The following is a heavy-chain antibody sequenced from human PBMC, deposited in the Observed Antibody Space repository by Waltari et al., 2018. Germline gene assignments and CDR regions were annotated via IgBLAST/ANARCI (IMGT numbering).Heavy chain of an antibody. J-gene: IGHJ2*01. CDR1: GGTFGSYA. CDR2: IKPVLGTT. V-gene: IGHV1-69*13. CDR3: ARDRHFSDGGAYYESGL. Sequence: QVQLVQSGSEVKKPGSSVKLSCKASGGTFGSYAVSWVRQAPGQGLEWVGGIKPVLGTTAYAQKFQDRVTLIADDASSTVYMELSSLKSDDTDVYYCARDRHFSDGGAYYESGLWGRGTLVTVSS. D-gene: IGHD2-21*01.